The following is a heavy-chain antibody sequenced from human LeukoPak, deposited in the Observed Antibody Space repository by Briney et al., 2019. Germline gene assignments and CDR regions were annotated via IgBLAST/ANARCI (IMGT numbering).Heavy chain of an antibody. V-gene: IGHV1-18*01. CDR1: GGTFSSYA. CDR2: ISAYNGNT. J-gene: IGHJ4*02. CDR3: ARDYGGNPDY. D-gene: IGHD4-23*01. Sequence: ASVKVSFKASGGTFSSYAIGGVRQAPGQGLEWMGWISAYNGNTNYARKLQGRVTMTTDTSRSTAYMELRSLRADDRAVCYWARDYGGNPDYWGQGTLVTVSS.